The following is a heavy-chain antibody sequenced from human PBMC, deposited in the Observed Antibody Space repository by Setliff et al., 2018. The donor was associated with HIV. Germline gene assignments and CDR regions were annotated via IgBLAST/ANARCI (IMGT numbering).Heavy chain of an antibody. J-gene: IGHJ4*02. D-gene: IGHD1-26*01. Sequence: PSETLSLTCAVYGGSFSGYRWNWIRQFPGKGLEWIGEINHTGNTQYNPSLKSRVTMSEETSKNQFSLKLKSVTAADTAIYFCARGKGGLVGPAEFDYWGPGTLVTVSS. CDR1: GGSFSGYR. V-gene: IGHV4-34*01. CDR3: ARGKGGLVGPAEFDY. CDR2: INHTGNT.